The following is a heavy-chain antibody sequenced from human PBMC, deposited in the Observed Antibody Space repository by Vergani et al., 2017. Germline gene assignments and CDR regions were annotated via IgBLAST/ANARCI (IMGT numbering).Heavy chain of an antibody. J-gene: IGHJ6*03. V-gene: IGHV4-34*01. D-gene: IGHD4-17*01. Sequence: QVQLQQWGAGLLKPSETLSLTCAVYGGSFSGYYWSWIRQPPGKGLEWIGEINHSGSTNYNPSLKSRVTISVDTSKNQFSLKLSSVTAAYTAVYYCAREVDYGDYYYYYYYMDVWGKGTTVTVSS. CDR3: AREVDYGDYYYYYYYMDV. CDR1: GGSFSGYY. CDR2: INHSGST.